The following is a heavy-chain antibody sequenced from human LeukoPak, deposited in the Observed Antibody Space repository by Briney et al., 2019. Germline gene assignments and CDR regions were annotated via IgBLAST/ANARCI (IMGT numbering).Heavy chain of an antibody. CDR1: GFTFSSYE. D-gene: IGHD3-3*01. CDR3: ARGGYYGSGRYYFDS. J-gene: IGHJ4*02. CDR2: ISSSGSTI. V-gene: IGHV3-48*03. Sequence: AGGSLRLSCAASGFTFSSYEMNWVRQAPGKGLEWVSYISSSGSTIYYADSVKGRFTISRDNAKNTLHLQMNSLRAEDTAVYYCARGGYYGSGRYYFDSWGQGTLVTVSS.